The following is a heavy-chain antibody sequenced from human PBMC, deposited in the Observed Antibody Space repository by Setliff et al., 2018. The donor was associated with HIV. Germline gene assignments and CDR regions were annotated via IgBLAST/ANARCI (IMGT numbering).Heavy chain of an antibody. J-gene: IGHJ6*03. D-gene: IGHD6-13*01. Sequence: KPSETLSLTCTVSGGSISSGSYYWNWMRQPAGKRLEWIGRVYTSGSTNYNSSLKSRVTISVDTSKSQFSLKLSSVTAADTAVYYCARHRDPPGTSWIYYYYYMDLWGEGTTVTVSS. CDR1: GGSISSGSYY. CDR2: VYTSGST. V-gene: IGHV4-61*02. CDR3: ARHRDPPGTSWIYYYYYMDL.